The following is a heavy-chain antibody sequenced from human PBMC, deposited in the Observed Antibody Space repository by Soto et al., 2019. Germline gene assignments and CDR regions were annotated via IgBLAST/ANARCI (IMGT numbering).Heavy chain of an antibody. V-gene: IGHV3-43*01. Sequence: ESVGLVVPPGGSLRLSCAASGFNFNRFTMHWLRQTPVRCLEWVSYIRGDFGDIKYADSVRGRFTISRYNNKNSLYLQMNSLRTEDTALYYCAKERDCGGVCFYFDFWGQGTLVSVSS. CDR1: GFNFNRFT. D-gene: IGHD2-21*02. J-gene: IGHJ4*02. CDR3: AKERDCGGVCFYFDF. CDR2: IRGDFGDI.